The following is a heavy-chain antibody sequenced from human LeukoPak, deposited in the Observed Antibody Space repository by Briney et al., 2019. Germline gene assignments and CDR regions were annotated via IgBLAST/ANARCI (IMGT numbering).Heavy chain of an antibody. D-gene: IGHD6-19*01. CDR2: IYSTGST. Sequence: SETLSLTCTVSGGSISSSSYYWGWIRQPAGKGLEWIGRIYSTGSTKYSPSLESRLTMSLDTSKDQFSLKLTSVTAADTAVYYCARGVVVAGLRYYFDSWGQGSLVSVSS. CDR3: ARGVVVAGLRYYFDS. V-gene: IGHV4-61*02. J-gene: IGHJ4*02. CDR1: GGSISSSSYY.